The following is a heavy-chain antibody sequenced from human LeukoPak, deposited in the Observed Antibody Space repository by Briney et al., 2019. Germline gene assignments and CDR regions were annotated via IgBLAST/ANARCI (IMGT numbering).Heavy chain of an antibody. Sequence: GGSLRLSCAAPGFTFSSYAMSWVRQAPGKGLEWVSAISGSGGSTYYADSVKGRFTISRDNSKNTLYLQMNSLRAEDTAVYYCAGCTATVTTTSHYFDYWGQGTLVTVSS. CDR2: ISGSGGST. V-gene: IGHV3-23*01. CDR3: AGCTATVTTTSHYFDY. CDR1: GFTFSSYA. J-gene: IGHJ4*02. D-gene: IGHD4-17*01.